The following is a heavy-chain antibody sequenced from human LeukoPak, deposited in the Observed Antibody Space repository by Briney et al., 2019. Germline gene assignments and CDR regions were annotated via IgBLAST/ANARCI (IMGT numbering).Heavy chain of an antibody. J-gene: IGHJ4*02. V-gene: IGHV3-30-3*01. CDR2: ISYDGSNK. CDR3: ARDSVGATNYFDY. Sequence: GGSLRLSCAASGFTFSSYAMHWVRQAPGKGLEWVAVISYDGSNKYYADSVKGRFTISRDNSKNTLYLQMNSLRAEDTAVYYCARDSVGATNYFDYWGQGTLVTVSS. D-gene: IGHD1-26*01. CDR1: GFTFSSYA.